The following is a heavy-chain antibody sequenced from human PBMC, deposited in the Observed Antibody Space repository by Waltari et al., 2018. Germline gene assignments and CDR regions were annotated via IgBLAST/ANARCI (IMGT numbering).Heavy chain of an antibody. Sequence: EVQLVQSGAEVKKPGATVKISCKVSGYTFTDYYMHWVQQAPGKGPEWMGLVDTENGETIYAEKFQGRVTITADTSTDTAYMELSSLRSEDTAVYYCATAFMVRGGGRLDYWGQGTLVTVSS. CDR1: GYTFTDYY. CDR3: ATAFMVRGGGRLDY. CDR2: VDTENGET. V-gene: IGHV1-69-2*01. J-gene: IGHJ4*02. D-gene: IGHD3-10*01.